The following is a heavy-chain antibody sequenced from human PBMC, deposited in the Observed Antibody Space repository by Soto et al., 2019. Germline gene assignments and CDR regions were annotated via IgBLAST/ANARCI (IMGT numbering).Heavy chain of an antibody. V-gene: IGHV1-69*10. J-gene: IGHJ6*03. CDR2: IIPIFGIA. CDR1: GGTFSSYA. Sequence: ASVKVSCKASGGTFSSYAISWVRQAPGQGLEWMGGIIPIFGIANYAQKFQGRVTITADKSTSTAYMELSSLRSEDTAVYYCARDYGSESDYYYYYMDVWGKGTTVTVSS. CDR3: ARDYGSESDYYYYYMDV. D-gene: IGHD3-10*01.